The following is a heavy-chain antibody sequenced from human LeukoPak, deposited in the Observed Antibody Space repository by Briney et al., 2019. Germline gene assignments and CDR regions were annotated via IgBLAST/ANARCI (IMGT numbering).Heavy chain of an antibody. D-gene: IGHD3-22*01. V-gene: IGHV3-23*01. CDR1: GFTFSSYS. J-gene: IGHJ4*02. CDR2: ISVSGHRT. Sequence: GGSLRLSCAASGFTFSSYSMSWVRQAPGKGLEWIPGISVSGHRTYHAASVKGRFTISRDNSNNMVYLQMNSLRAEDTAVYYCVKDLVGYDSSNYRDCWGQGTLVTVSS. CDR3: VKDLVGYDSSNYRDC.